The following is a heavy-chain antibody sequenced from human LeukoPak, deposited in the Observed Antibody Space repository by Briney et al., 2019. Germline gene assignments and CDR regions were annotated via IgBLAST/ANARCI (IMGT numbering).Heavy chain of an antibody. Sequence: SETLSLTCTVSGGSINSRTYYWGWIRQPPGKGLEWIGIISYSGTTHYNVSLKSRLTISVDTSKNQFSLKLSSVTAADTAVYYRAREAGPIYYYYMDGWGKGTTVTFSS. CDR2: ISYSGTT. CDR3: AREAGPIYYYYMDG. J-gene: IGHJ6*03. CDR1: GGSINSRTYY. V-gene: IGHV4-39*07.